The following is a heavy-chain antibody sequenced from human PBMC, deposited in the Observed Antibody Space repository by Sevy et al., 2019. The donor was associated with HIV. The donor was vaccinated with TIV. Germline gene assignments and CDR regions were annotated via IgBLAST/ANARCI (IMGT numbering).Heavy chain of an antibody. CDR1: GLTFSTYG. CDR3: AKDPRPSHRITTFGGVDYFEY. D-gene: IGHD3-3*01. J-gene: IGHJ4*02. Sequence: GGSLRLSCAASGLTFSTYGMHWVRQAPGKGLEWVAFIRYDESEQYCADSVKGRCTISRDNSKSTLYLRLSSLRDEDTAVYYCAKDPRPSHRITTFGGVDYFEYWGQGTLVTVSS. V-gene: IGHV3-30*02. CDR2: IRYDESEQ.